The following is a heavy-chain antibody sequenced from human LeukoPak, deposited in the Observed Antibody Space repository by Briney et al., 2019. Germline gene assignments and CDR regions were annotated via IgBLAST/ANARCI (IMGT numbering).Heavy chain of an antibody. J-gene: IGHJ3*02. V-gene: IGHV3-21*01. Sequence: GGSLRLSCAASGFTFSSYSMNWVRQAPGKGLEWVSSISSSSSYIYYADSVKGRFTISRDNAKNSLYLQMNSLRAEDTAVYYCAREDATDAFDIWGQGAMVTVSS. CDR1: GFTFSSYS. CDR2: ISSSSSYI. D-gene: IGHD5-24*01. CDR3: AREDATDAFDI.